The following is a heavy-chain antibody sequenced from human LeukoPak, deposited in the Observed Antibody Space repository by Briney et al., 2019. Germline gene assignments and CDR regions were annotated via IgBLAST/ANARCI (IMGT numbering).Heavy chain of an antibody. Sequence: SETLSLTCTVSGGSFSSYYWSWIRQPPGKGLEWIGYIYYSGSTNYNPSLKSRVTISVDTSKNQFSLKLSSVTAADTAVYYCARLRDHYYDSSGYYYVPYYYYYGMDVWGQGTTVTVSS. J-gene: IGHJ6*02. D-gene: IGHD3-22*01. V-gene: IGHV4-59*08. CDR2: IYYSGST. CDR3: ARLRDHYYDSSGYYYVPYYYYYGMDV. CDR1: GGSFSSYY.